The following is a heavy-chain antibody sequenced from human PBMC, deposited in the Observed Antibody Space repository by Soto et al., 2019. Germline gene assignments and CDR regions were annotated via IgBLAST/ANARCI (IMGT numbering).Heavy chain of an antibody. CDR3: ARDRPYYDFWSGYYGASYYYGMDV. CDR2: TYYRSKWYN. V-gene: IGHV6-1*01. Sequence: QVQLQQSGPGLVKPSQTLSLTCAISGDSVSSNSAAWNWIRQSPSRGLEWLGRTYYRSKWYNDYAVSVKSRITINPDTSKNQFSLQLNSVTPEDTAVYYCARDRPYYDFWSGYYGASYYYGMDVWGQGTTVTVSS. J-gene: IGHJ6*02. CDR1: GDSVSSNSAA. D-gene: IGHD3-3*01.